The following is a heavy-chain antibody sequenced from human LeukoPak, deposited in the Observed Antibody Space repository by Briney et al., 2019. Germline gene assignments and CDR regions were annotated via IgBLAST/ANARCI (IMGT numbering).Heavy chain of an antibody. CDR2: IYYSGST. CDR3: AGTYCSSTSCYTGVVDYYYGMDV. CDR1: GGSISSYY. J-gene: IGHJ6*02. Sequence: SETLSLTCTVSGGSISSYYWSWIRQPPGRGLEWIGYIYYSGSTNYNPSLKSRVTISVDTSKNQFSLKLSSVTAADTAVYYCAGTYCSSTSCYTGVVDYYYGMDVWGQGTTVTVSS. D-gene: IGHD2-2*02. V-gene: IGHV4-59*01.